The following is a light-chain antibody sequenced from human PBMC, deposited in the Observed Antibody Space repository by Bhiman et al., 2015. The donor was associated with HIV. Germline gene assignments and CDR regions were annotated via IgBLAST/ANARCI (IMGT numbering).Light chain of an antibody. CDR3: CSYAGSDTLEV. CDR1: SSDVGSYNL. CDR2: EVN. J-gene: IGLJ2*01. V-gene: IGLV2-23*02. Sequence: QSALTQPASVSGSPGQSITISCTGTSSDVGSYNLVSWYQQHPGKAPKFIIFEVNKRPSGVSNRFSGSKSGNTASLTISGLRAEDEADYYCCSYAGSDTLEVFGGGTKLTVL.